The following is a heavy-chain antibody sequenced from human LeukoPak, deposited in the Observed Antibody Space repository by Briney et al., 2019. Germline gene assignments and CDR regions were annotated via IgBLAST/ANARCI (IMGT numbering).Heavy chain of an antibody. D-gene: IGHD3-16*02. CDR3: ARVGVIIKFGGVIVPNGFDP. CDR1: GYSISSGYY. J-gene: IGHJ5*02. CDR2: IYHSGST. V-gene: IGHV4-38-2*02. Sequence: PSDTLSLTCTVSGYSISSGYYWGWIRQPPGKGLEWIGSIYHSGSTYYNPSLKSRVTISVDTSKNQLSLKLSSVTAADTDLYYCARVGVIIKFGGVIVPNGFDPWGQGNVVTVSS.